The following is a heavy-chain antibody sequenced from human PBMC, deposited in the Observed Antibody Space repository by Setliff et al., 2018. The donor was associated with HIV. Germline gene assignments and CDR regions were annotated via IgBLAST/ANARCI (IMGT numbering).Heavy chain of an antibody. Sequence: SVKVSCKASGGTFSSYVISWVRQAPGQGLEWMGGIIPIFGTANYAQKFQGRVTITTDESTSTVCMELSSLRSEDTAVYYCARAAYGYDSSGYFFDYWGQGTLVTSPQ. CDR2: IIPIFGTA. CDR1: GGTFSSYV. D-gene: IGHD3-22*01. V-gene: IGHV1-69*05. CDR3: ARAAYGYDSSGYFFDY. J-gene: IGHJ4*02.